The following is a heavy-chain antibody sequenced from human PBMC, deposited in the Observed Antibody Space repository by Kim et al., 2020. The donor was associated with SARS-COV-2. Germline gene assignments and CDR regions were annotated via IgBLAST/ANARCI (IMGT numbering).Heavy chain of an antibody. CDR2: ISGSGGST. CDR1: GFTFSSYA. V-gene: IGHV3-23*01. D-gene: IGHD1-1*01. Sequence: GGSLRLSCATSGFTFSSYALSWVRQAPGKGLEWVSAISGSGGSTYYADSVKGRFTISRDKSKNTLYLQMNSLRAEDTAVYFCAKGSNSERGALDYWGQGTLVTVSS. CDR3: AKGSNSERGALDY. J-gene: IGHJ4*02.